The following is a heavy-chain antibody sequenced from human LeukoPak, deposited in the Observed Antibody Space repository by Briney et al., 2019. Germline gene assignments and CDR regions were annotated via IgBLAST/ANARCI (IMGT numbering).Heavy chain of an antibody. J-gene: IGHJ2*01. CDR2: ISSSGSII. CDR3: ANTWYGYSYGVLGDL. D-gene: IGHD5-18*01. V-gene: IGHV3-11*04. CDR1: GFTFSDHH. Sequence: GGSLRLSCEASGFTFSDHHMTWIRQAPGKGLEWVSYISSSGSIIYYTDSVKGRFTLSRDNAKNSLFLQMNSLRVDDTAVYYCANTWYGYSYGVLGDLWGRGTLVTVSS.